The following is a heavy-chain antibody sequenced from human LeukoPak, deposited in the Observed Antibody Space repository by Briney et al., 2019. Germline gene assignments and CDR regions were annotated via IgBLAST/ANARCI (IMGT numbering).Heavy chain of an antibody. J-gene: IGHJ6*02. V-gene: IGHV1-2*02. D-gene: IGHD3-10*01. CDR1: GYTFTGYY. CDR3: ATLWFGELYGIGGGMDV. Sequence: PGASVKVSCKASGYTFTGYYMHWVRQAPGQGLEWMGWINPNSGGTNYAQKFQGRVIMTRDTSISTAYMELSRLRSDDTAVYYCATLWFGELYGIGGGMDVWGQGTTVTVSS. CDR2: INPNSGGT.